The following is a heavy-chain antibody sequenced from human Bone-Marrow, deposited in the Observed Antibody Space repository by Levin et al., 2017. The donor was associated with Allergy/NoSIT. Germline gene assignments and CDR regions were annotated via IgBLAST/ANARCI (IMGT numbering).Heavy chain of an antibody. CDR3: SRWRYSSSWPDGFDI. J-gene: IGHJ3*02. V-gene: IGHV3-53*01. CDR1: GFTVINNY. D-gene: IGHD6-13*01. Sequence: SCAASGFTVINNYMSWVRQAPGKGLEWISVVYSGGTAYYADSVKGRFTISRDNSKNTLYLQMNSLRAADTAVYYCSRWRYSSSWPDGFDIWGQGTMVTVSS. CDR2: VYSGGTA.